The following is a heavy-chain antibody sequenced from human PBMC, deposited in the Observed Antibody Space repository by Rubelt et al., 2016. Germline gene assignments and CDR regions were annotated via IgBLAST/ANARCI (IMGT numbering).Heavy chain of an antibody. J-gene: IGHJ4*02. CDR3: AREGTYFDY. CDR1: GGSISSSSHY. CDR2: IYYSGST. Sequence: QLQPQESGPGLVKPSETLSLTCTVSGGSISSSSHYWGWIRQPPGKGLEWIGSIYYSGSTYYNPSLKSRVPISVDTSKNQFSLNLSSGTAAETAVYYCAREGTYFDYWGQENLVTVSS. V-gene: IGHV4-39*07.